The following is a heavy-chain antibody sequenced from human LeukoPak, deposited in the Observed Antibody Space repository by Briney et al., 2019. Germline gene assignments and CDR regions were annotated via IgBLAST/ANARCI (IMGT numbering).Heavy chain of an antibody. CDR2: INWNGGST. CDR1: GFTFDDYG. CDR3: ARGFEYQLLTKYYFDY. V-gene: IGHV3-20*04. D-gene: IGHD2-2*01. J-gene: IGHJ4*02. Sequence: GGSLRLSCAASGFTFDDYGMSWVRQAPGKGLEWVSGINWNGGSTGYADSVKGRFTISRDNAKNSLYLQMNSLRAEDTASYYCARGFEYQLLTKYYFDYWGQGTLVTVSS.